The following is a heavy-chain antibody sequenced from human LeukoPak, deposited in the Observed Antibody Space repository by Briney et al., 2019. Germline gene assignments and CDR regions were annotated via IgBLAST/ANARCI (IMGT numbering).Heavy chain of an antibody. CDR1: GFTFSTYA. CDR3: ARAFSGPDS. V-gene: IGHV3-23*01. Sequence: GGSLRLSCAASGFTFSTYAMSWVRQAPGKGLEWVSTINSSGGSTYYADSVKGRFTISRDNVKNTVYLQMSSLRVEDTGVYYCARAFSGPDSWGQGTLVTVSS. CDR2: INSSGGST. D-gene: IGHD2/OR15-2a*01. J-gene: IGHJ4*02.